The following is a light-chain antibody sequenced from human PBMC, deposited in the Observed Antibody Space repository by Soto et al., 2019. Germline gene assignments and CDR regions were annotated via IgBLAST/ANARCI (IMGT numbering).Light chain of an antibody. CDR1: SSNIGNND. Sequence: QSVLTQPPSVSAAPGQKVTISCSGSSSNIGNNDVSWYQQLPGTAPKLLIYDTLRRPSGIPDRVSGSNSGTSATLDITGPQTGDESDYYCGMWDSSLRLVVFGGGTKLTGL. V-gene: IGLV1-51*01. J-gene: IGLJ3*02. CDR3: GMWDSSLRLVV. CDR2: DTL.